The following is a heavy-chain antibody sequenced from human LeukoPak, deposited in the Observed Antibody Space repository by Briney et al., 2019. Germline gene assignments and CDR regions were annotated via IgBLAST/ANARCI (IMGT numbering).Heavy chain of an antibody. CDR1: GGSISSSSYY. CDR3: ARDRYSYGCDY. J-gene: IGHJ4*02. D-gene: IGHD5-18*01. CDR2: IYHSGST. V-gene: IGHV4-39*07. Sequence: PSETLSLTCTVSGGSISSSSYYWGWIRQPPGKGLEWIGSIYHSGSTYYNPSLKSRVTISVDRSKNQFSLKLSSVTAADTAVYYCARDRYSYGCDYWGQGTLVTVSS.